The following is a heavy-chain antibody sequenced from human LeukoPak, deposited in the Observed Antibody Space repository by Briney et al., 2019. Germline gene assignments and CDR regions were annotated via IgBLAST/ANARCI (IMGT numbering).Heavy chain of an antibody. V-gene: IGHV1-2*02. CDR1: GYPFTDYF. CDR3: ARVADIVVVIATVFDY. J-gene: IGHJ4*02. D-gene: IGHD2-21*01. Sequence: ASVKVSCKASGYPFTDYFIHWVRQAPGQGLEWMGWINPNSGGTKYAQKFQGRVTMTRDTSISTAYMELSRLRSDDTAVYYCARVADIVVVIATVFDYWGQGTLVVVSS. CDR2: INPNSGGT.